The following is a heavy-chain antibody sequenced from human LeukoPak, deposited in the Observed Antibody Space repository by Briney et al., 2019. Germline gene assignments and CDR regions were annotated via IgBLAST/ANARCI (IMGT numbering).Heavy chain of an antibody. CDR2: IKSKTDGGTT. CDR3: TTWTTTPWAYCSGGSCGDWFDP. J-gene: IGHJ5*02. V-gene: IGHV3-15*01. D-gene: IGHD2-15*01. Sequence: GGSLRLSCAASGFTFSNAWMSWVRQAPGKGLEWVGRIKSKTDGGTTDYAAPVKGRFTISRDDSKNTLYLQMNSLKTEDTAVYYCTTWTTTPWAYCSGGSCGDWFDPWGQGTLVTVSS. CDR1: GFTFSNAW.